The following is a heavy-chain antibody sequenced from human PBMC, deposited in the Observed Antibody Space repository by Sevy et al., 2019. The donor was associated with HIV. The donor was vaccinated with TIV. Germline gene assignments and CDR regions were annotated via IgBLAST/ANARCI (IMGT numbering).Heavy chain of an antibody. CDR2: ISHDGNYK. D-gene: IGHD2-21*02. Sequence: GGSLRLSCTASGFTFSNYDMHWVRQAPGKGLDWVAVISHDGNYKSCADSVKDRFSISRDNFKNTLHLQMNSLRVEDTAVYFCARLFSCGGDCYYLDYWGPGALVTVSS. V-gene: IGHV3-30-3*01. CDR3: ARLFSCGGDCYYLDY. CDR1: GFTFSNYD. J-gene: IGHJ4*02.